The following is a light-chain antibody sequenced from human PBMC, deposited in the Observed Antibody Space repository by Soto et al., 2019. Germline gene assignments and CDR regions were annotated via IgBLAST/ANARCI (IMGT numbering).Light chain of an antibody. V-gene: IGLV2-23*01. CDR1: SSDVGSYNL. CDR3: CSYAGSSTYV. CDR2: EGS. Sequence: LTQPASVSGSPGQSITISCTGTSSDVGSYNLVSWYQQHPGKAPKLMIYEGSKRPSGVSNRFSGSKSGNTASLTISGLQAEDEADYSCCSYAGSSTYVFGTGTKVTVL. J-gene: IGLJ1*01.